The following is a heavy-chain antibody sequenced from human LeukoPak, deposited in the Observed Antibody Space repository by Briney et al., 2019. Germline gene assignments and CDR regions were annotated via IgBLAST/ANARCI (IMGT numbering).Heavy chain of an antibody. Sequence: GGSLRLSCAASGFSFRSYSMSWVRQAPGKGLVWVSRINSDGSSRYADSAKGRFTISRDNAKNTLYLQMNSLRAEDTAVYYCARGGWEQEHLDYWGQGTLVTVSS. CDR3: ARGGWEQEHLDY. CDR1: GFSFRSYS. V-gene: IGHV3-74*01. CDR2: INSDGSS. D-gene: IGHD1-26*01. J-gene: IGHJ4*02.